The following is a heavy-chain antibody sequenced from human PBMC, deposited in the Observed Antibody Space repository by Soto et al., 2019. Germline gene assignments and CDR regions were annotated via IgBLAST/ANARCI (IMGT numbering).Heavy chain of an antibody. CDR1: GDSFTRYW. V-gene: IGHV5-51*01. CDR2: IYPGDSDT. J-gene: IGHJ6*02. CDR3: ARQEGQLAGEDYGMDA. D-gene: IGHD6-6*01. Sequence: GASLKRSGKGSGDSFTRYWIGGVRQMPGKGLEWMGIIYPGDSDTRYSPSFQGQVTISADKSISTAYLQWSSLKASDTAMYYCARQEGQLAGEDYGMDAWGQGTTVTVS.